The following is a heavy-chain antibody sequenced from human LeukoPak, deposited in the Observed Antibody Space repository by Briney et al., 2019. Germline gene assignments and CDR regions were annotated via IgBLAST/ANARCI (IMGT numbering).Heavy chain of an antibody. D-gene: IGHD3-10*01. J-gene: IGHJ5*02. Sequence: SETLSLTCAVYGGSFSGYYWSWIRQPPGKGLEWIGEINHSGSTNYNPSLKSRVTISVDTSKNQFSLKLSSVTAADTAVYYCARHVPYYYGSGSYTRLFDPWGQGTLVTVSS. V-gene: IGHV4-34*01. CDR3: ARHVPYYYGSGSYTRLFDP. CDR2: INHSGST. CDR1: GGSFSGYY.